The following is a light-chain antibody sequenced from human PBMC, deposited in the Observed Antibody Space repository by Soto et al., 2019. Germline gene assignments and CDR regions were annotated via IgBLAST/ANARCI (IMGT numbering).Light chain of an antibody. CDR2: DVS. V-gene: IGLV2-14*01. J-gene: IGLJ2*01. Sequence: QSALTQPASVSGSPGQSITISCTGTSSDVGGYNYVSWYQQHPGKAPKLMIYDVSNRPSGVSNRFSGSKSGNTSSLTISGLQAEDESDYYCSSYTSSSSRFGGGTMVTVL. CDR1: SSDVGGYNY. CDR3: SSYTSSSSR.